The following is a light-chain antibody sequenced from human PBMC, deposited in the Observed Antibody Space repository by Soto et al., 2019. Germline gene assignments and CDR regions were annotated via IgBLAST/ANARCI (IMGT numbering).Light chain of an antibody. Sequence: EIVLTQSPTTLSLSPGERATLSCRASQSVSSYLAWYQQKPGQAPRLLIYDASNRATGIPARFSGSGSGTDFTLTISSLEPEDFAVYYCQQRSNWPITSGQGARLDIK. CDR2: DAS. J-gene: IGKJ5*01. V-gene: IGKV3-11*01. CDR3: QQRSNWPIT. CDR1: QSVSSY.